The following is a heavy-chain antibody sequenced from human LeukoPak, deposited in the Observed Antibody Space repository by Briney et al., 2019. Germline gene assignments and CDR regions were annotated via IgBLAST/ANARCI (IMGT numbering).Heavy chain of an antibody. CDR1: GGSISSRSYY. D-gene: IGHD1-26*01. Sequence: SETLSLTCTVSGGSISSRSYYWGWIRQPPGKGLEWSGSIYHSGSAYYNPSLRSRVTVSVDTSKNQFSLKLTSVTAADTAVYYCARSSGSYGVAWFDPWGQGTLVTVSS. J-gene: IGHJ5*02. CDR3: ARSSGSYGVAWFDP. V-gene: IGHV4-39*07. CDR2: IYHSGSA.